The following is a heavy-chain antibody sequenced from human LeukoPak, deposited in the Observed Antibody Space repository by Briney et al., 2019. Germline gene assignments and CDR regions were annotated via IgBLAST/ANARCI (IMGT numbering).Heavy chain of an antibody. CDR2: ISGSGGSK. Sequence: GGSLRLSCAASGFTFSSYAMSWVRQAPGKGLEWVSAISGSGGSKYYADSVKGRFTISRDNSKNTLYLQMNSLRAEDTAVYYCARASRGIQLWLANPFDYWGQGTLVTVSS. D-gene: IGHD5-18*01. CDR1: GFTFSSYA. V-gene: IGHV3-23*01. CDR3: ARASRGIQLWLANPFDY. J-gene: IGHJ4*02.